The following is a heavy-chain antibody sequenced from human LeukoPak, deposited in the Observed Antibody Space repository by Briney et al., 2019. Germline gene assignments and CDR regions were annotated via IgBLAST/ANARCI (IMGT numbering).Heavy chain of an antibody. CDR2: ISGSGGST. CDR1: GFTFSSYA. CDR3: AKGRGGKIAAAAPGSY. V-gene: IGHV3-23*01. Sequence: PGASLRLSCAASGFTFSSYAMSWVRQAPGKGLEWVSAISGSGGSTYYADSVKGRFTISRDNSKNTLYLQMNSLRAEDTAVYYCAKGRGGKIAAAAPGSYWGQGTLVTVSS. J-gene: IGHJ4*02. D-gene: IGHD6-13*01.